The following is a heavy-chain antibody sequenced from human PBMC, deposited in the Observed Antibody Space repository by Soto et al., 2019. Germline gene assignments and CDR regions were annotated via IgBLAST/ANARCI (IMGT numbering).Heavy chain of an antibody. V-gene: IGHV1-2*02. Sequence: VRLVQSGAEVKKPGASVKVSCKASGYTFSVNSYTHWVRQAPGQGLEWMGWINPNSGYTTYAEKFLGRVTMISDTSLTTAYMQLSGLMSDDTAVYYGVKHSASTYASFDYWGQGTLVTLSS. J-gene: IGHJ4*02. CDR1: GYTFSVNSY. CDR3: VKHSASTYASFDY. CDR2: INPNSGYT. D-gene: IGHD5-18*01.